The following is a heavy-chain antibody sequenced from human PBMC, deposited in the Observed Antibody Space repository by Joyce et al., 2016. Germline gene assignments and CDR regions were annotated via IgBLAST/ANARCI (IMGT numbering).Heavy chain of an antibody. CDR1: GLTLSNYG. V-gene: IGHV3-30*18. J-gene: IGHJ4*02. Sequence: QVQLVEFGGGVVQPGRSLRLSCAASGLTLSNYGVHWVRQVPGKGLEWVAVISYDGIYKYYADSVKGRFTISRDNSKNTVFLEMNSLRTEDTAVYYCAKILTATYSSGWFLDYWGQGTLVTVSS. D-gene: IGHD6-25*01. CDR2: ISYDGIYK. CDR3: AKILTATYSSGWFLDY.